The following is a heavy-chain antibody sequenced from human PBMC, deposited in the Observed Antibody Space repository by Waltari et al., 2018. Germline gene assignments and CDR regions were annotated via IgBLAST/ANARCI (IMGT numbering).Heavy chain of an antibody. CDR3: ARAGYSTSWPFDY. Sequence: QVQLVQSGAEVKKPGASVKVSCKASGYTFTGYGNTWVRQAPGQGLEWVGWISAYNGNTYYAQKFQGRVTMTTDTSTSTAYLGLTSLRSDDTAIYYCARAGYSTSWPFDYWGQGTLVTVSS. D-gene: IGHD6-13*01. CDR2: ISAYNGNT. V-gene: IGHV1-18*04. CDR1: GYTFTGYG. J-gene: IGHJ4*02.